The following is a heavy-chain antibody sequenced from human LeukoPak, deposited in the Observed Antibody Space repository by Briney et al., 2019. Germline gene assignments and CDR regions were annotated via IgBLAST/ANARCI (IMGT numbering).Heavy chain of an antibody. D-gene: IGHD3-10*01. V-gene: IGHV1-8*03. Sequence: ASVKVSCKASGYTFTSYDINWVRQATGQGLEWMGRMNPYSGNTGYAQKFQGRVTITRNTSISTAYMELSSLRSEDTAVYYCARRGELDYGSGSSWDNYYYYYYMDVWGKGTTVTVSS. J-gene: IGHJ6*03. CDR1: GYTFTSYD. CDR3: ARRGELDYGSGSSWDNYYYYYYMDV. CDR2: MNPYSGNT.